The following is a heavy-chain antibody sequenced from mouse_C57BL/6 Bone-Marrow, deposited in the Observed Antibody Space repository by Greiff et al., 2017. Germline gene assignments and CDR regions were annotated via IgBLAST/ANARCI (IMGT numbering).Heavy chain of an antibody. Sequence: QVQLKQSGPELVKPGASVKISCKASGYAFSSSWMNWVKQRPGKGLEWIGRIYRGDGDTNYNGKFKGKATLTADKSSSTAYMQLSSLTSEDSAVYFCARGGYGNYVGYAMDYWGQGTSVTVSS. V-gene: IGHV1-82*01. D-gene: IGHD2-10*02. CDR3: ARGGYGNYVGYAMDY. CDR2: IYRGDGDT. CDR1: GYAFSSSW. J-gene: IGHJ4*01.